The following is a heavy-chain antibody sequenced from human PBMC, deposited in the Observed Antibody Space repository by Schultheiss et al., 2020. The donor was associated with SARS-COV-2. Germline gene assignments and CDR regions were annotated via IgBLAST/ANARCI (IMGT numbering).Heavy chain of an antibody. Sequence: SQTLSLTCTVSGGSISSYFWSWIRQPPGKGLEWIGYIYYSGSTNYNPSLKSRVTISVDTSKNQFSLKLSSVTAADTAVYYCATRTPGYYYYYMDVWGKGTTVTVSS. D-gene: IGHD1-14*01. CDR2: IYYSGST. V-gene: IGHV4-59*01. J-gene: IGHJ6*03. CDR3: ATRTPGYYYYYMDV. CDR1: GGSISSYF.